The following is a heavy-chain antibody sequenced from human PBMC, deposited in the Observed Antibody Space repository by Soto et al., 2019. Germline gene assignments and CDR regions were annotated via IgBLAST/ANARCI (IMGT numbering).Heavy chain of an antibody. D-gene: IGHD1-26*01. CDR2: ISAYNGNT. J-gene: IGHJ4*02. CDR3: AREGEWELRPTDY. Sequence: QVQLVQSGAEVKKPGASVKVSCKASGYTFTSYGISWVRQAPGQGLEWMGWISAYNGNTNYAQKLQGRVTMTTDTSTRTAYMELRGLRSDETAVYYCAREGEWELRPTDYWGQGALVTVSS. CDR1: GYTFTSYG. V-gene: IGHV1-18*01.